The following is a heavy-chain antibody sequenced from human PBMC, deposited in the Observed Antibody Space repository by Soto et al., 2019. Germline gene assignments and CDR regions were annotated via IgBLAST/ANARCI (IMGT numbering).Heavy chain of an antibody. Sequence: QVQLQESGPGLVKPSQTLSLTCTVSGGSISSGGYYWSWIRQHPGKGLEWIGHIYYSGSTYYNPSLKSRVTISVDTSKNQFSLKLSSVTAADTAVYYCARGGYCSGGSCARAEYFQHWGQGTLVTVSS. CDR2: IYYSGST. J-gene: IGHJ1*01. CDR3: ARGGYCSGGSCARAEYFQH. V-gene: IGHV4-31*03. CDR1: GGSISSGGYY. D-gene: IGHD2-15*01.